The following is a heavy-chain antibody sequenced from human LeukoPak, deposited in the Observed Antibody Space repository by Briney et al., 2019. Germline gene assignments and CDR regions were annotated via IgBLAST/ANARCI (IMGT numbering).Heavy chain of an antibody. J-gene: IGHJ4*02. CDR2: IYYSGST. Sequence: SQTLSLTCAVSGGSISSGGYYWSWIRQHPGKGLEWIGYIYYSGSTYYIPSLKSRVTISVDTSKNQFSLKLSSVTAADTAVYYCARDYDSSGYYYGSFDYWGQGTLVTVSS. V-gene: IGHV4-31*11. D-gene: IGHD3-22*01. CDR3: ARDYDSSGYYYGSFDY. CDR1: GGSISSGGYY.